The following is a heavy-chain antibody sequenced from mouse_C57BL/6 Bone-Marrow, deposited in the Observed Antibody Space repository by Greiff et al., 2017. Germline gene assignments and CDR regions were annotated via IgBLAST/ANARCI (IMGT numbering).Heavy chain of an antibody. J-gene: IGHJ2*01. CDR3: ARQLRDGYYYFDY. V-gene: IGHV1-52*01. CDR1: GYTFTSYW. CDR2: IDPSDSET. D-gene: IGHD2-3*01. Sequence: QVQLKQPGAELVRPGSSVKLSCKASGYTFTSYWMHWVKQRPIQGLEWIGNIDPSDSETHYNQKFKDKATLTVDKSSSTAYMQLSSLTSEDSAVYYCARQLRDGYYYFDYWGQGTTLTVSS.